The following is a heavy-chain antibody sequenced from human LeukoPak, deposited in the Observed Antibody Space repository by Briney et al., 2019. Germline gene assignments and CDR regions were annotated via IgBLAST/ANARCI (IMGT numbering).Heavy chain of an antibody. Sequence: GGSLRLSCAASGFIFRSCSMNWVRQAPGKGLEWVSYISSSSSTIYYADSVKGRFTISRDNAKNSLYLQMNSLRAEDTAVYYCARGLYDCSSTSCYFGFDPWGQGTLVTVSS. V-gene: IGHV3-48*01. CDR3: ARGLYDCSSTSCYFGFDP. CDR1: GFIFRSCS. CDR2: ISSSSSTI. D-gene: IGHD2-2*01. J-gene: IGHJ5*02.